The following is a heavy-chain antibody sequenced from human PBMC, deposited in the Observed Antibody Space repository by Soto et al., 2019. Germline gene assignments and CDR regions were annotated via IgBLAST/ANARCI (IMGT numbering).Heavy chain of an antibody. CDR2: IYWDDDK. V-gene: IGHV2-5*02. CDR1: GFSLSTSGEA. J-gene: IGHJ4*02. D-gene: IGHD6-13*01. CDR3: AHRLAEAGEFDS. Sequence: QITLKESAPTLVKPTQTLTLTCTFSGFSLSTSGEAVGWIRQPPGKALEWLALIYWDDDKFYSPSLKSRLTITKDTSKNKVVLTMTNMDPVDTAIYYCAHRLAEAGEFDSWGQGTLVTVSS.